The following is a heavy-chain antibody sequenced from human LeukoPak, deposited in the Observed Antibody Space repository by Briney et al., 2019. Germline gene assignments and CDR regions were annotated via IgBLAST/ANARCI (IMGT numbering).Heavy chain of an antibody. Sequence: GGSLRLSCAASGFTVSSNYMSWVRQAPGKGLEWVSVIYSGGSTYYADSVKGRFTISRDNSKNTLYLQMNSLRAEDTAVYYCARARGYSGYDSLDYWGRGTLVTVSS. CDR1: GFTVSSNY. V-gene: IGHV3-53*01. J-gene: IGHJ4*02. CDR2: IYSGGST. D-gene: IGHD5-12*01. CDR3: ARARGYSGYDSLDY.